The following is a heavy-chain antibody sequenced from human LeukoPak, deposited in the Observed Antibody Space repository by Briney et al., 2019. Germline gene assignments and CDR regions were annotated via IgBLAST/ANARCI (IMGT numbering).Heavy chain of an antibody. CDR1: GFTFSSYW. CDR3: ARERFYYYYGMDV. V-gene: IGHV3-7*01. CDR2: IKQDGSEK. Sequence: GGSLRLSCAASGFTFSSYWMSWVRQAPGTGLEWVANIKQDGSEKYYVDSVKGRFTISRDNAKNSLYLQMNRLRAEDTAVYYCARERFYYYYGMDVWGQGTTVTVSS. J-gene: IGHJ6*02. D-gene: IGHD3-3*01.